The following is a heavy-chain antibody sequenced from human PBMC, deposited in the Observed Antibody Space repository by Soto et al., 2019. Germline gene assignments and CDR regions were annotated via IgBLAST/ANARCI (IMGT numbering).Heavy chain of an antibody. D-gene: IGHD2-8*01. CDR1: GGSISGGVHS. Sequence: QVQLQESGPGLVKPSETLSLTCTVSGGSISGGVHSWSWIREPPGKGLGWIGSIFDSGGTYYNLSLKNRLTITVDTSKNQFSLRLSSVTAAATAVYYCAREIMPLTNDWYFDLWGRGTLVTVSS. CDR3: AREIMPLTNDWYFDL. J-gene: IGHJ2*01. V-gene: IGHV4-30-4*01. CDR2: IFDSGGT.